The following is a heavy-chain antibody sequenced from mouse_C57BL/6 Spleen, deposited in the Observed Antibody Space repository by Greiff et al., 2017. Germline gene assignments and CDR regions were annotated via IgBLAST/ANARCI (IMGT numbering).Heavy chain of an antibody. CDR3: ARGGYDYDGDAYWYFDV. Sequence: EVQGVESGPELVKPGASVKISCKASGYSFTDYYMNWVKQSHGKSLEWIGVINPKYGTTSYNQKFKGKATLTVDQSSSTAYMQLNSLTSEDSAVYYCARGGYDYDGDAYWYFDVWGTGTTVTVSS. V-gene: IGHV1-39*01. D-gene: IGHD2-4*01. CDR2: INPKYGTT. J-gene: IGHJ1*03. CDR1: GYSFTDYY.